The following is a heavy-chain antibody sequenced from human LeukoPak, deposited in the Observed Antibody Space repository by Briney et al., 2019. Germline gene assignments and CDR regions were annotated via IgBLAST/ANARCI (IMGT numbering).Heavy chain of an antibody. CDR3: VRVGYAYGPGGNWFDR. Sequence: ETPSLTCTVSGGSISSSDYYWGWVRQPPGKGLEWIGSIYYSGGSYSSPSLESRVTISSDTSKNQFSVKLTSVTAADTAVYYCVRVGYAYGPGGNWFDRWGHSVLVSVSS. CDR2: IYYSGGS. J-gene: IGHJ5*02. D-gene: IGHD5-18*01. V-gene: IGHV4-39*01. CDR1: GGSISSSDYY.